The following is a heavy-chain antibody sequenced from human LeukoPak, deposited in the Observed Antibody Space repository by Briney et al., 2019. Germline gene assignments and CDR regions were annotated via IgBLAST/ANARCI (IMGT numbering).Heavy chain of an antibody. CDR3: AKDFDGGSFDY. D-gene: IGHD3-16*01. J-gene: IGHJ4*02. V-gene: IGHV3-30*18. CDR1: GFTFSSYG. CDR2: ISYDGSNK. Sequence: GGSLRLSCAASGFTFSSYGMHWVRQAPGKGLEWVAVISYDGSNKYYADSVKGRFSISRDNSKNTLYLQMNSLRAEDTAVYYCAKDFDGGSFDYWGQGTLVTVSS.